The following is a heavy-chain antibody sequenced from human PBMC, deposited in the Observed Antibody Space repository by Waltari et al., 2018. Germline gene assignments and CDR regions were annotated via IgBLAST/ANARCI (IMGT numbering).Heavy chain of an antibody. D-gene: IGHD1-7*01. CDR2: IGGSGGDT. V-gene: IGHV3-23*01. CDR1: GFTFSNYA. J-gene: IGHJ4*02. CDR3: SGGISGTVGSDY. Sequence: EVQLLESGGGLVQPGGSLRLSCTASGFTFSNYAMSWVRQAPGKGLGWVSGIGGSGGDTYYAASVKGRFTISRDNSKNTLSLQMNSLRADDTAVYYCSGGISGTVGSDYWGQGTLVTVSS.